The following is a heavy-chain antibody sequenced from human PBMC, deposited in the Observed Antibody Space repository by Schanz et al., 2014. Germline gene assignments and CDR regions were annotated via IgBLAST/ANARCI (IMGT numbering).Heavy chain of an antibody. V-gene: IGHV3-30*03. CDR3: ARDGYSVVVISPTESFDI. CDR2: INSDGTKR. J-gene: IGHJ3*02. CDR1: GFTLSSYG. D-gene: IGHD2-21*01. Sequence: QVRLVESGGGVVQPGRSLRLSCAASGFTLSSYGMHWVRQAPGKGLEWVAFINSDGTKRFYADSVKSRFTISRDNSRNTLYLQMNSVRAEDTGVYYCARDGYSVVVISPTESFDIWGQGTMVTVSP.